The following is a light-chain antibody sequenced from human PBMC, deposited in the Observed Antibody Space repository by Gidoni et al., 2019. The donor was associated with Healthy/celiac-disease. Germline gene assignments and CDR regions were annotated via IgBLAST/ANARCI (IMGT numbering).Light chain of an antibody. J-gene: IGKJ4*01. V-gene: IGKV1-39*01. CDR2: AAS. Sequence: DIQMTQSPSSLSASVGDRVPITCLSSQSISSYLNWYQQKPGKAPKLLIYAASSLQSGVPSMFSGSGSGTDFTLTISSLQPEYFATYYCQQSYSTPRTFGGGTKVEIK. CDR3: QQSYSTPRT. CDR1: QSISSY.